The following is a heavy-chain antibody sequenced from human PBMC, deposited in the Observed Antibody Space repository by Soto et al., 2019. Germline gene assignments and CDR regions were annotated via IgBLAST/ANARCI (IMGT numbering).Heavy chain of an antibody. CDR1: GGSISSGGYS. J-gene: IGHJ6*02. CDR2: IYHSGST. CDR3: ARGREEADYYYGMDV. Sequence: SETLSLTCAVSGGSISSGGYSWSWIRQPPGKGLEWIGYIYHSGSTYYNPSLKSRVTISVDRSKNQFSLKLSSVTAADTAVYYCARGREEADYYYGMDVWGQGTTVTVS. V-gene: IGHV4-30-2*01. D-gene: IGHD1-26*01.